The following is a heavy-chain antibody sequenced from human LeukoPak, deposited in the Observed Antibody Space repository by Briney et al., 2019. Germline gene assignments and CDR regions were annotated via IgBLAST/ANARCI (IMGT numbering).Heavy chain of an antibody. V-gene: IGHV4-59*01. J-gene: IGHJ6*03. CDR3: ARVSWFPGTSYYYMDV. CDR1: GGSISSYY. Sequence: SETLSLTCTVSGGSISSYYWSWIRQPPGKGLELTGYIYYSGTTNYNPSLKSRVTISVDTSKNQFSLKLSSVTAADTAVYYCARVSWFPGTSYYYMDVWGKGTTVTVSS. D-gene: IGHD1-1*01. CDR2: IYYSGTT.